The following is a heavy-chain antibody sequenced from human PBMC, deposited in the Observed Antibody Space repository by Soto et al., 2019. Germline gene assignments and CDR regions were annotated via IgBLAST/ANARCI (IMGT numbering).Heavy chain of an antibody. V-gene: IGHV1-18*01. CDR3: AGHYDISGYRWVYYFES. D-gene: IGHD3-22*01. CDR2: ISAYNGNT. J-gene: IGHJ4*02. Sequence: QIQLVQSGAEVKNPGASVKVSCEASGHIFTSYGFSWVRQAPGQGLEWMGWISAYNGNTEYAEKLQGRVTLTTDTSTRTVYMELRSLRSDDTAVYYCAGHYDISGYRWVYYFESWGQGTLVTVSS. CDR1: GHIFTSYG.